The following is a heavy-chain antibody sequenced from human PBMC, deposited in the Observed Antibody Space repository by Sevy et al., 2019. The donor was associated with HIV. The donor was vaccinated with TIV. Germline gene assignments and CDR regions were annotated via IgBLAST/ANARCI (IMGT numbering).Heavy chain of an antibody. Sequence: GGSLRLSCAASGFTFSSYWMSWVRQAPGKGLEWVANIKQDGSEKYYVDSVKGRFTISRDNAKNSLYLQMNSLRAEDTAVYYCARDRSSVEIATIGGWFDPWGQGTLVTVSS. CDR3: ARDRSSVEIATIGGWFDP. D-gene: IGHD1-1*01. CDR1: GFTFSSYW. J-gene: IGHJ5*02. CDR2: IKQDGSEK. V-gene: IGHV3-7*01.